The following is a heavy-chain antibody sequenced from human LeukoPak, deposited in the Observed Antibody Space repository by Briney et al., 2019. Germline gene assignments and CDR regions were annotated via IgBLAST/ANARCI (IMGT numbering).Heavy chain of an antibody. J-gene: IGHJ4*02. CDR2: ISSSSSYI. Sequence: MPGGSLRLSCAASGFTFSSYAMSWVRQAPGKGLEWVSSISSSSSYIYYADSVKGRFTISRDNAKNSLYLQMNSLRAEDTAVYYCARDTTLIVATSFDYWGQGTLVAVSS. CDR1: GFTFSSYA. V-gene: IGHV3-21*01. D-gene: IGHD5-12*01. CDR3: ARDTTLIVATSFDY.